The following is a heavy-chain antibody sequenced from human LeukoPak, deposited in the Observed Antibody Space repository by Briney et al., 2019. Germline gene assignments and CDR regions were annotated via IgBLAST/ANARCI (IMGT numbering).Heavy chain of an antibody. CDR3: ARGRRITMIVVALDY. D-gene: IGHD3-22*01. CDR1: GYTFTSYY. V-gene: IGHV1-46*01. J-gene: IGHJ4*02. Sequence: ASVKVSFKASGYTFTSYYMHWIRHAPGQGLEWMGIINPSGGSTSYAQKFHGRVTMTRDTSTSTVYMELSSLRSEDTAVYYCARGRRITMIVVALDYWGQGTLVTVSS. CDR2: INPSGGST.